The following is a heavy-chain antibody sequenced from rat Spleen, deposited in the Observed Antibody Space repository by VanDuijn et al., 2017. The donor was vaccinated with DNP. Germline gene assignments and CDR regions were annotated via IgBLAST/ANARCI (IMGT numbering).Heavy chain of an antibody. D-gene: IGHD4-3*01. J-gene: IGHJ2*01. Sequence: EVKLVESGGGLVQPGRSLKLSCAASGFIFNDFWMGWVRQAPGKGLEWIGEINKDSRTIKYSPSLKDKFTISRDNAQNTLYLQMSKLGSEDTAIYYCVRERFGVDYWGQGVMVTVSS. V-gene: IGHV4-2*01. CDR1: GFIFNDFW. CDR2: INKDSRTI. CDR3: VRERFGVDY.